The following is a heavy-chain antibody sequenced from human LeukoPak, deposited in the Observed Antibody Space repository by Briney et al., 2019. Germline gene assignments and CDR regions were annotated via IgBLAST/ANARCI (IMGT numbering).Heavy chain of an antibody. Sequence: MSGGSLRLSCAASGFGFSTAWMSWVRQAPGKGLEWLGRIKSKFAGETTDYAAPVKGRFTISRDDSKNTLYLQMNSLKTEDTGVYYCTTNTAASYGDYGVFDGFDIWGQGTMVTVSS. CDR2: IKSKFAGETT. CDR1: GFGFSTAW. CDR3: TTNTAASYGDYGVFDGFDI. D-gene: IGHD4-17*01. J-gene: IGHJ3*02. V-gene: IGHV3-15*01.